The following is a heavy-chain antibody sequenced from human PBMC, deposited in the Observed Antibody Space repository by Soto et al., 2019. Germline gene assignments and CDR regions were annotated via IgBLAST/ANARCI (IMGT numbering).Heavy chain of an antibody. V-gene: IGHV4-59*08. CDR3: AAMPPYSSSSYYYMDV. J-gene: IGHJ6*03. CDR1: GGSISSYY. D-gene: IGHD6-6*01. CDR2: IYYSGST. Sequence: QVQLQESGPGLVKPSETLSLTCTVSGGSISSYYWSWIRQPPGKGLEWIGYIYYSGSTNYNPSLKSRVTISVDTSKNQFSLKLSSVTAADTAVYYCAAMPPYSSSSYYYMDVWGKGTTVTVSS.